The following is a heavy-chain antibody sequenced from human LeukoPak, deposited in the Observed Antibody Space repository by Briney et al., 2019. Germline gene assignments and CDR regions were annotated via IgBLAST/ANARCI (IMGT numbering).Heavy chain of an antibody. CDR3: ARVRKEGKYYYYMDV. J-gene: IGHJ6*03. D-gene: IGHD3-10*01. CDR1: GGSISSYY. CDR2: IYYSGST. V-gene: IGHV4-59*12. Sequence: PSETLSLTCTVSGGSISSYYWSWIRQPPGKGLEWVGYIYYSGSTNYNPSLKSRVTISVDTSKNQFSLKLSSVTAADTAVYYCARVRKEGKYYYYMDVWGKGTTVTVSS.